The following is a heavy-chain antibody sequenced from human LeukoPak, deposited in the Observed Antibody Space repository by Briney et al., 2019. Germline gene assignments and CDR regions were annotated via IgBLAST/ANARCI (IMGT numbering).Heavy chain of an antibody. D-gene: IGHD3-16*02. CDR1: GLTFRDNR. CDR3: ARVNRGDAFDI. Sequence: GGSLRLSCAVSGLTFRDNRIIWVRQAPSLVLDLVAVIWYDGRNKFYADSLKGRFTISRDNSKNTLYLQMNSLRAEDTAVYYCARVNRGDAFDIWGQGTLVTVSS. CDR2: IWYDGRNK. V-gene: IGHV3-33*01. J-gene: IGHJ3*02.